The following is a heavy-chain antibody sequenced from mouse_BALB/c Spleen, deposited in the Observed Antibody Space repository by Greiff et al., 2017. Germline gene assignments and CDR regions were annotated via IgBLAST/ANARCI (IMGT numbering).Heavy chain of an antibody. CDR1: GYTFSSYW. CDR3: ARQFYYYGSSYAGYFDV. V-gene: IGHV1-9*01. CDR2: ILPGSGST. D-gene: IGHD1-1*01. Sequence: VKLMESGAELMKPGASVKISCKATGYTFSSYWIEWVKQRPGHGLEWIGEILPGSGSTNYNEKFKGKATFTADTSSNTAYMQLSSLTSEDSAVYYCARQFYYYGSSYAGYFDVWGAGTTVTVSS. J-gene: IGHJ1*01.